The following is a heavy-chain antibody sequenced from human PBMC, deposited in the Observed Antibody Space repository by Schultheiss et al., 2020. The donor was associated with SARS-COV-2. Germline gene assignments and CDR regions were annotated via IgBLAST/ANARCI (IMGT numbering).Heavy chain of an antibody. V-gene: IGHV3-21*01. CDR1: GFTFSSYS. D-gene: IGHD5-18*01. Sequence: GGSLRLSCAASGFTFSSYSMNWVRQAPGKGLEWVSAISGSGGTTYYAASVKGRFTISRDNAKNSLYLQMNSLRAEDTAVYYCARGMTGDTYYYGMDVWGQGTTVTVSS. CDR2: ISGSGGTT. CDR3: ARGMTGDTYYYGMDV. J-gene: IGHJ6*02.